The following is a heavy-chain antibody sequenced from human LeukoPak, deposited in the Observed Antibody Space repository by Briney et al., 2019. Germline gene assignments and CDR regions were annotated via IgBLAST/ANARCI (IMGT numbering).Heavy chain of an antibody. D-gene: IGHD5-12*01. CDR3: AKSVAWNYYYYMDV. V-gene: IGHV4-28*01. Sequence: KPSETLSLTCAVSGYSISSSNWWGWIRQPPGKGLEWIAHIYYSGSTYYNPSLKSRVTMSVDTSKNQFSLKLSSVTAVDTAVYYCAKSVAWNYYYYMDVWGKGTTVTVSS. CDR1: GYSISSSNW. J-gene: IGHJ6*03. CDR2: IYYSGST.